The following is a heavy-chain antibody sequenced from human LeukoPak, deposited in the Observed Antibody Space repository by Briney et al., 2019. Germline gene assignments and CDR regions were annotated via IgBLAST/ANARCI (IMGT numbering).Heavy chain of an antibody. D-gene: IGHD3-10*01. CDR1: GYTFTNYG. J-gene: IGHJ5*02. CDR3: ARDRGRVPFDP. Sequence: ASVKVSCKASGYTFTNYGFSWVRRAPGQGLKWMGWISANNGNTNNAQKLQGRVTMTTDTSTSTAYMELRTLRSDDTAVYYCARDRGRVPFDPWGQGTQVTVSS. CDR2: ISANNGNT. V-gene: IGHV1-18*01.